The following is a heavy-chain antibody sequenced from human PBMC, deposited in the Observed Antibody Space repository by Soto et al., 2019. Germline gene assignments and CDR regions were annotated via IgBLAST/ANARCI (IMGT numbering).Heavy chain of an antibody. J-gene: IGHJ3*02. D-gene: IGHD2-2*01. CDR2: INPNSGGT. CDR1: GYTFTGYY. Sequence: ASVKVSCKASGYTFTGYYMHWVRQAPGQGLEWMGWINPNSGGTNYAQKFQGWVTMTRDTSISTAYMELSRLRSDDTAVYYCARDRGSTNPDDAFDIWGQGKMVTVSS. V-gene: IGHV1-2*04. CDR3: ARDRGSTNPDDAFDI.